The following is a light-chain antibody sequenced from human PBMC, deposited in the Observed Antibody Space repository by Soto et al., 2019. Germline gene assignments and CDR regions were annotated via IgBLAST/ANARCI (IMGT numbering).Light chain of an antibody. CDR2: EAS. J-gene: IGKJ2*02. V-gene: IGKV3-11*01. CDR1: QSVSNS. Sequence: PGERATLSCRASQSVSNSLAWYQHRPGQAPRLLIYEASKRATGIPASFSGSGSGTDFTLTISSLESEDFAVYYCQQRSTWPWTFGQGTNLEI. CDR3: QQRSTWPWT.